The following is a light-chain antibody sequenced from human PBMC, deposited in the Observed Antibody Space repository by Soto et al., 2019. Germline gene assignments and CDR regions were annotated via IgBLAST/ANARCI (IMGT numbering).Light chain of an antibody. J-gene: IGLJ1*01. Sequence: ALAQPASVSGSPGQSITISCSGTISDFVVYNYVSWYQQHPGKAPKLMLYGVSKRPSGVSNRFSGSKSGNTASLTISGLQAEDEADYYCSSHTTSSALQVFGTGTKVTVL. CDR3: SSHTTSSALQV. V-gene: IGLV2-14*01. CDR1: ISDFVVYNY. CDR2: GVS.